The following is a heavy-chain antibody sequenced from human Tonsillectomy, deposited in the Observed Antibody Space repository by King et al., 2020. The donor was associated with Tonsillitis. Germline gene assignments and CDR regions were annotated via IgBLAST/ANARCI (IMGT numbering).Heavy chain of an antibody. CDR1: GYTFTDYY. Sequence: VQLVESGAEVKRPGASVKVSCKASGYTFTDYYMHWVQQAPGQGLEWMGWINPNSGGTNYAQKFQGRVTMTRDTSISTAYMELSRLRSDDTAVYYCFYYDSSGFRGVDYWGQGTLVTVSS. V-gene: IGHV1-2*02. CDR2: INPNSGGT. J-gene: IGHJ4*02. D-gene: IGHD3-22*01. CDR3: FYYDSSGFRGVDY.